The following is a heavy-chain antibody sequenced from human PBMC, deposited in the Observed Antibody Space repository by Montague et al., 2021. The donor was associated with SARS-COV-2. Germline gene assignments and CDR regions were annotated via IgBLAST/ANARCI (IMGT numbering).Heavy chain of an antibody. D-gene: IGHD3-22*01. Sequence: SETLSLTCTVSGGSISSSSYYWGWIRQPPGKGLEWIGSIYYSGSTYYNPSLKSRVTISVDTSKNHFSLKLSSVTAADTAVYYCARFPTSYYYDSKAAPATPCAFDIWGQGTMVTVSS. J-gene: IGHJ3*02. V-gene: IGHV4-39*02. CDR1: GGSISSSSYY. CDR2: IYYSGST. CDR3: ARFPTSYYYDSKAAPATPCAFDI.